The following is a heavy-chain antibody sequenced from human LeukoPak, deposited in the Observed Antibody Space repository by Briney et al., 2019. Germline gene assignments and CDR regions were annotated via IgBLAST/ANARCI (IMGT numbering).Heavy chain of an antibody. CDR1: GYTFTSYG. CDR3: ARDRVAAAGIG. D-gene: IGHD6-13*01. Sequence: ASVKVSCKASGYTFTSYGISWVRQAPGQGLEWMGRIIPILGIANYAQKFQGRVTITADKSTSTAYMELSSLRSEDTAVYYCARDRVAAAGIGWGQGTLVTVSS. V-gene: IGHV1-69*04. CDR2: IIPILGIA. J-gene: IGHJ4*02.